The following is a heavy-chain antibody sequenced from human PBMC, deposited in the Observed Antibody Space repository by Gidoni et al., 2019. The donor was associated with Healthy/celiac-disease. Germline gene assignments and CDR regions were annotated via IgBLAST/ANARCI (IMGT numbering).Heavy chain of an antibody. Sequence: EVQLLESGGGLVQPGGSLRLSCAASGFTLSSSAMSWVRQAPGKGLEWVSAIGGSGGSTYYADSVKGRFTISRDNSKNTLYLQMNSLRAEDTAVYYCAKDGAARQLGYYYYGMDVWGQGTTVTVSS. D-gene: IGHD6-6*01. CDR1: GFTLSSSA. V-gene: IGHV3-23*01. CDR2: IGGSGGST. J-gene: IGHJ6*02. CDR3: AKDGAARQLGYYYYGMDV.